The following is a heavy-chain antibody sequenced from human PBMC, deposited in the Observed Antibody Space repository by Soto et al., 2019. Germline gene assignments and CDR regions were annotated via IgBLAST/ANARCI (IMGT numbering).Heavy chain of an antibody. CDR2: ISAYNGNT. Sequence: QVQLVQSGAEVKKPGASVKVFCKASGYTFTSYGISWVRQAPGQGLEWMGWISAYNGNTNYAQKLQGRVTMTTDTSTSTAYMELRSLRSDDTAVYYCARLYCSGGSCYFYGLGRFWFDPWGQGTLVTVSS. J-gene: IGHJ5*02. CDR1: GYTFTSYG. D-gene: IGHD2-15*01. V-gene: IGHV1-18*01. CDR3: ARLYCSGGSCYFYGLGRFWFDP.